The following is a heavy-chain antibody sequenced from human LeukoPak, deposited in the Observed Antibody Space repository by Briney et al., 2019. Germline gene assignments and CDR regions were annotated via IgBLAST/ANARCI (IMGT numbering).Heavy chain of an antibody. CDR3: AREHSGLEGYPDC. CDR2: IYASGNT. CDR1: GGSINSYY. D-gene: IGHD6-25*01. J-gene: IGHJ4*02. V-gene: IGHV4-4*07. Sequence: SETLSLTCTTSGGSINSYYWSWIRQPAGKGLEWIGRIYASGNTNFNPSLKSRVIMSVDTSKNQFSLKLSSVTAADTAVYYCAREHSGLEGYPDCWGQGTLVTVSS.